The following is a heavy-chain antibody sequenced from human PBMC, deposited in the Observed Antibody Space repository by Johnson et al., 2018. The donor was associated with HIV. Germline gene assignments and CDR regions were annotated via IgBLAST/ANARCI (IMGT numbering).Heavy chain of an antibody. Sequence: QMQLVESGGGVVQPGRSLRLSCAASGFTFSSYGMHWVRQAPGKGLEWVAVISYDGSNKYYADSVKGRFTISRDNSKNTLYLQMNSLRAEDTAVYYCAKDQGITMIVVVAGAFDIWGQGTMVTVSS. CDR2: ISYDGSNK. J-gene: IGHJ3*02. CDR3: AKDQGITMIVVVAGAFDI. CDR1: GFTFSSYG. V-gene: IGHV3-30*18. D-gene: IGHD3-22*01.